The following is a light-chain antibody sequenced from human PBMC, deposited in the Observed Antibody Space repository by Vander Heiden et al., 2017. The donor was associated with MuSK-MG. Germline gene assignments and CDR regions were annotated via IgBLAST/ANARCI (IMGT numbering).Light chain of an antibody. Sequence: AIQMTQSPSSLSASVGDRVTIHCRASQGIRNDLGWYQQKPGKAPKLLIYAASSLQSGVPSRFSGSGSGRDFTLTISSLQPEDFATYYCRQYDNYPHTFGHGTKVELK. CDR1: QGIRND. V-gene: IGKV1-6*01. CDR2: AAS. J-gene: IGKJ3*01. CDR3: RQYDNYPHT.